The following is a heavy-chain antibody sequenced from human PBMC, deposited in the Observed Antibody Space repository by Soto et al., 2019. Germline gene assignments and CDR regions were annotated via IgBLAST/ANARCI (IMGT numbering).Heavy chain of an antibody. CDR3: ARGRGWVGFDY. J-gene: IGHJ4*02. CDR2: IIPIFGTA. CDR1: GGTFSSYA. Sequence: QVQLVQSGAEVKKPGSSVKVSCKASGGTFSSYAISWVRQAPGQGLEWMGGIIPIFGTANYAQKFQGRVTYTADKSTGTGYMELSSLRSEDTAVYHCARGRGWVGFDYWGQGTLVTVSS. D-gene: IGHD1-26*01. V-gene: IGHV1-69*06.